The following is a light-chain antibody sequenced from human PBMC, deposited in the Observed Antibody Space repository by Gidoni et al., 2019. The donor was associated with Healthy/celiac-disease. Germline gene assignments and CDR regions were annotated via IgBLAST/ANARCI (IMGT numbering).Light chain of an antibody. CDR3: QQRSNWPWT. Sequence: EIFLTQSPATLSLSPGERATLSCRASKSVSSYLAWYQQKPGQAPRLLIYDASNRATGIPARFSGSGSGTDFTLTISSLEPEDFAVYYCQQRSNWPWTFGQGTKVEIK. CDR2: DAS. J-gene: IGKJ1*01. CDR1: KSVSSY. V-gene: IGKV3-11*01.